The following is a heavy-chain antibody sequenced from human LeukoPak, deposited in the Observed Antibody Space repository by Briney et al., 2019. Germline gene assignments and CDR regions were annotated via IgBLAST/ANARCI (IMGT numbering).Heavy chain of an antibody. V-gene: IGHV3-7*01. CDR2: IKQDGSEK. CDR3: ARAGYLEMATDAFDI. D-gene: IGHD5-24*01. J-gene: IGHJ3*02. CDR1: GFTFSSYW. Sequence: PGGSLRLSCAASGFTFSSYWMSWVRQAPGKGLEWVANIKQDGSEKYYVDAVKGRFTISRDNAKNSLYLQMNSLRAEDTAVYYCARAGYLEMATDAFDIWGQGTMVTVSS.